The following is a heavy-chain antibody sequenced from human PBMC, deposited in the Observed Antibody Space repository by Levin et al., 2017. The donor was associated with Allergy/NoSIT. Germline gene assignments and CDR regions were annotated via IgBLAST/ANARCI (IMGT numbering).Heavy chain of an antibody. Sequence: PGGSLRLSCAASGFILSDHDLSWVHQAPGKGLDWISYISGGRDSTYYADSVKGRFTISRDNSKNTLYLQMNSLRAEDTALYYCAKDHWGSWGQGTLVTVSS. CDR2: ISGGRDST. CDR3: AKDHWGS. J-gene: IGHJ4*01. V-gene: IGHV3-23*01. CDR1: GFILSDHD. D-gene: IGHD3-16*01.